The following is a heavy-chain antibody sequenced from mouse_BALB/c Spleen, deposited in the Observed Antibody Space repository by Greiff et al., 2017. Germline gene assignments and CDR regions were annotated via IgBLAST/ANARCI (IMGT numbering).Heavy chain of an antibody. Sequence: VQLQQSGAELVRPGASVTLSCKASGYTFTDYEMHWVKQTPVHGLEWIGAIDPETGGTAYNQKFKGKATLTADKSSSTAYMELRSLTSEDSAVYYCTRELGGWYLEGGGAGTTVTVSS. CDR1: GYTFTDYE. CDR3: TRELGGWYLEG. V-gene: IGHV1-15*01. D-gene: IGHD4-1*01. J-gene: IGHJ1*01. CDR2: IDPETGGT.